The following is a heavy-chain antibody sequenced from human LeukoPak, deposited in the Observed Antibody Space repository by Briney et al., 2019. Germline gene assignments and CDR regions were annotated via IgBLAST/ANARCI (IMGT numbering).Heavy chain of an antibody. Sequence: PGGSLRLSCAASGFTVSSNYMSWVRQAPGKGLEWVSVIYSGGSTYYADSVKGRFTISRDNSKNTLYLQMNSLRAEDTAVYYCARLVRGYRYYFDYWGQGTLVTVSS. CDR2: IYSGGST. V-gene: IGHV3-53*01. J-gene: IGHJ4*02. CDR3: ARLVRGYRYYFDY. CDR1: GFTVSSNY. D-gene: IGHD3-10*01.